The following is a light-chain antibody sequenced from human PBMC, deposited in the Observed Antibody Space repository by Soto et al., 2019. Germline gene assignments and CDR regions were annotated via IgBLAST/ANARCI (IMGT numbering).Light chain of an antibody. Sequence: DIQMTQSPSSLSASVGYRVTSTFRASQSISSYLNWYQQKPGKAPKLLIYAASSLQSGVPSRFSGSGSGTDFTLTISSLQPEDFATYYCQQSYSTPITFGQGTRLEIK. CDR2: AAS. V-gene: IGKV1-39*01. J-gene: IGKJ5*01. CDR1: QSISSY. CDR3: QQSYSTPIT.